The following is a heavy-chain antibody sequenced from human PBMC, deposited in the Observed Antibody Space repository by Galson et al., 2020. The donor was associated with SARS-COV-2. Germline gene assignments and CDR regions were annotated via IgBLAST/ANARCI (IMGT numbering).Heavy chain of an antibody. Sequence: ASVKVSCKASGFTFTSYDISWVRLATGQGLEWMGWMNPNSGNPAYAQKFQGRVTMTRNTSISTAYMDLSSLTSEDTAVYYCARGGEYSSSSTYYYYGMDVWGQGTTVTVSS. CDR2: MNPNSGNP. CDR3: ARGGEYSSSSTYYYYGMDV. CDR1: GFTFTSYD. J-gene: IGHJ6*02. D-gene: IGHD6-6*01. V-gene: IGHV1-8*01.